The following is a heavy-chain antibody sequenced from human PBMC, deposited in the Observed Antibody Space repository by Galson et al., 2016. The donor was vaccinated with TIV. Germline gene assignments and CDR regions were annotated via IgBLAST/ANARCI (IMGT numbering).Heavy chain of an antibody. Sequence: CAVSGGSISSGGYSWSWIRQPPGKGLEWIGYIYHSGSTYYNPSLKSRVTISVDTSKNQFSLKVSSVTAADTAVYYCARAFTGNYGMDVWGQGTTVTVSS. D-gene: IGHD3-10*01. CDR1: GGSISSGGYS. CDR3: ARAFTGNYGMDV. J-gene: IGHJ6*02. V-gene: IGHV4-30-2*01. CDR2: IYHSGST.